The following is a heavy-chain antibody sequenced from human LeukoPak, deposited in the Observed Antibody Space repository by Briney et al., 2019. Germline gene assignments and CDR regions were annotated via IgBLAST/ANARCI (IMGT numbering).Heavy chain of an antibody. Sequence: SETLSLTCTVSGGSISSGGYYWSWIRQPPGKGLEWIGYIYHSGSTNYNPALKSRVTISVDTSKNQFSLKLSSVTAADTAVYYCARGTNRITMVRGVIITWGQGTLVTVSS. D-gene: IGHD3-10*01. CDR3: ARGTNRITMVRGVIIT. CDR2: IYHSGST. CDR1: GGSISSGGYY. V-gene: IGHV4-30-2*01. J-gene: IGHJ5*02.